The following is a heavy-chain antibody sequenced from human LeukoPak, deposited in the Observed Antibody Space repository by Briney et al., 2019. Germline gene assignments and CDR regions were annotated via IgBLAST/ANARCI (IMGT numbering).Heavy chain of an antibody. Sequence: SETLSLTCTVSGGSISSSSYYWGWIRQPPGKGLEWIGRIYTSGSTNYNPSLKSRVTISVDTSKNQFSLKLSSVTAADTAVYYCARTDSSDYFDYWGQGTLVTVSS. CDR2: IYTSGST. CDR1: GGSISSSSYY. CDR3: ARTDSSDYFDY. V-gene: IGHV4-39*07. D-gene: IGHD6-19*01. J-gene: IGHJ4*02.